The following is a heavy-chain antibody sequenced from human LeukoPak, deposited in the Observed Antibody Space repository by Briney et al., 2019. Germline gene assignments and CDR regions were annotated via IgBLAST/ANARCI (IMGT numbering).Heavy chain of an antibody. V-gene: IGHV1-18*01. CDR1: GYPFDNFR. CDR3: ARGRVGGDLTGVSLY. CDR2: ISAYNGNT. Sequence: ASVKVSCKASGYPFDNFRLTWVRQALGQGLEWMGWISAYNGNTHYAQKFRGRLTLTTETSTSTAYLELRSLKSDDTAVYYCARGRVGGDLTGVSLYWGQGTLVTVSS. D-gene: IGHD4-17*01. J-gene: IGHJ4*01.